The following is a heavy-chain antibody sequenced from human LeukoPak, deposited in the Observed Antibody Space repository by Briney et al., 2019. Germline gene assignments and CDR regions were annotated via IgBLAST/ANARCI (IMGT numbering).Heavy chain of an antibody. V-gene: IGHV3-23*01. CDR2: ISDSGGST. J-gene: IGHJ4*02. D-gene: IGHD1-26*01. CDR1: GFSFSSDS. CDR3: AKDLAGASQLYYFDY. Sequence: PGGCLRLSCAAAGFSFSSDSMSWVREAPGEGLGWGLAISDSGGSTYYADSVKGRFTISRNNSKNTLYLQMNSVSAEDTAVYYCAKDLAGASQLYYFDYWGQGTLVTVSS.